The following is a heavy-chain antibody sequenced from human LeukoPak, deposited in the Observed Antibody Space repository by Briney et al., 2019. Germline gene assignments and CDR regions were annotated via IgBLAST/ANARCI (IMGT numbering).Heavy chain of an antibody. D-gene: IGHD2-15*01. J-gene: IGHJ4*02. CDR1: GFTFSNYA. V-gene: IGHV3-23*01. Sequence: TGGSLRLSCVASGFTFSNYAMSWVRQAPGKGLGCVSSITGSGTTTYYADSVKGRFTISTDNSKNALYLQMNSLRAGDTAVYYCVKGRYCSASSCYNWGGFDYWGQGTLVTVSS. CDR2: ITGSGTTT. CDR3: VKGRYCSASSCYNWGGFDY.